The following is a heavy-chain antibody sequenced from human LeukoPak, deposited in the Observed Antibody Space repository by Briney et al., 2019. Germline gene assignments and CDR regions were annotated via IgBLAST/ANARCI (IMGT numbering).Heavy chain of an antibody. V-gene: IGHV3-15*01. J-gene: IGHJ4*02. CDR1: GFTFSNAW. Sequence: GGSLRLSCAASGFTFSNAWMSWVRQAPGKGLEWIGHIKRKTNGGTAEYAAPVKGRFTISRGDSKNTLYLQINTLKTEDTAVYYCTTDFPDYFHSWGQGTLVTVSS. CDR2: IKRKTNGGTA. CDR3: TTDFPDYFHS.